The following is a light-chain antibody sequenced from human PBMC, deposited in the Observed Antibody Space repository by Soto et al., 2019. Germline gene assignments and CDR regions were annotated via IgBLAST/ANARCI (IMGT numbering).Light chain of an antibody. CDR2: RDC. CDR1: NIGSKN. CDR3: QMWDSSTTV. Sequence: SYELAQPPSVSVALGQTARITCGGNNIGSKNVHWYQQKPGQAPVLVIYRDCNRPSGIPERFSGSNSGNTATLTISRAQAGDEADYYCQMWDSSTTVFGGGTQLTVL. V-gene: IGLV3-9*01. J-gene: IGLJ3*02.